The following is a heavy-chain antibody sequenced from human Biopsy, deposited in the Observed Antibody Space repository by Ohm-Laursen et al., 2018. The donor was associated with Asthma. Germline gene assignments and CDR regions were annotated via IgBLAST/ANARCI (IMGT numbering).Heavy chain of an antibody. CDR2: ISVYNGNT. V-gene: IGHV1-18*01. CDR1: GYTFNSVG. D-gene: IGHD3-10*01. J-gene: IGHJ6*02. Sequence: ASVKVSCKTSGYTFNSVGITWVRQAPGQGLGWMGWISVYNGNTKVAQKLQDRVTMITDTSTSTAYMELRCLRSDDTAVYFCARAVDYSHYYGIDVWGQGTTVTVS. CDR3: ARAVDYSHYYGIDV.